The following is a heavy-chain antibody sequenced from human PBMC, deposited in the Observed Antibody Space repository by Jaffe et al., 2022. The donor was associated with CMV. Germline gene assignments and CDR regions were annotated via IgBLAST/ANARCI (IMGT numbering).Heavy chain of an antibody. J-gene: IGHJ6*03. Sequence: EVQLVESGGVVVQPGGSLRLSCAASGFTFDDYTMHWVRQAPGKGLEWVSLISWDGGSTYYADSVKGRFTISRDNSKNSLYLQMNSLRTEDTALYYCAKEGSYGPGGNYYYYYMDVWGKGTTVTVSS. CDR3: AKEGSYGPGGNYYYYYMDV. CDR1: GFTFDDYT. CDR2: ISWDGGST. V-gene: IGHV3-43*01. D-gene: IGHD3-10*01.